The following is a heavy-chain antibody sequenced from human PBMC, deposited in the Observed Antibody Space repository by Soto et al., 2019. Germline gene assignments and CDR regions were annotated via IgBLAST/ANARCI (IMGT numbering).Heavy chain of an antibody. CDR2: ISGYGGST. V-gene: IGHV3-23*01. Sequence: EVQLLESGGGLVQPGGSLTVSCVASGFTFDAHPMSWVRLAPGKGLEWVSTISGYGGSTFYPDSLKGRFVNSRDNSKNTLYLQINTLRAEDTAIYFCAKQRTTVTTSFDYWGRGTLVTVSS. J-gene: IGHJ4*02. CDR1: GFTFDAHP. CDR3: AKQRTTVTTSFDY. D-gene: IGHD4-17*01.